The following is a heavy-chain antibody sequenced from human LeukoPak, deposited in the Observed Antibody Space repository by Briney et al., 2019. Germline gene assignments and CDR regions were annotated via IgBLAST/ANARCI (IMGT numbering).Heavy chain of an antibody. CDR3: ARGVVPAAMPAYYYYMDV. V-gene: IGHV1-69*13. D-gene: IGHD2-2*01. J-gene: IGHJ6*03. Sequence: SVKVSCKASGYIFTSYYMHWVRQAPGQGLEWMGGIIPIFGTANYAQKFQGRVTITADESTSTAYMELSSLRSEDTAVYYCARGVVPAAMPAYYYYMDVWGKGTTVTISS. CDR2: IIPIFGTA. CDR1: GYIFTSYY.